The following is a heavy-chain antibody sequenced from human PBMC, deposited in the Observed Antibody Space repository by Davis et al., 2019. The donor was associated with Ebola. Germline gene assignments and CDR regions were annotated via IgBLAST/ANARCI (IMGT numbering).Heavy chain of an antibody. V-gene: IGHV3-33*01. CDR3: VRDTYYYYNTMDV. CDR1: GFTFSSYG. J-gene: IGHJ6*04. CDR2: IWYDGRNQ. Sequence: PGGSLRLSCAASGFTFSSYGMHWVRQPPGKGLEWVAVIWYDGRNQYYADSVKGRFTISRDNSKNTLYLQMNSLRAEDTAVYYCVRDTYYYYNTMDVWGKGTAVTVSS.